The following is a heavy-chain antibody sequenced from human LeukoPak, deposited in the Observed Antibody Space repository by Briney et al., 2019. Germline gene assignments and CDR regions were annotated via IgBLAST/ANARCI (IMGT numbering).Heavy chain of an antibody. D-gene: IGHD3-22*01. J-gene: IGHJ4*02. Sequence: PSETLSLTCTVSGGSISSSSYYWGWIRQPPGKGLEWIGTIYYSGSTYYNPSLESRVSISVDTSKNQFSLKLSSVVAADTAVYYCAREEIYYYDNSGYYDYWGQGTLVTVSS. CDR2: IYYSGST. CDR3: AREEIYYYDNSGYYDY. V-gene: IGHV4-39*07. CDR1: GGSISSSSYY.